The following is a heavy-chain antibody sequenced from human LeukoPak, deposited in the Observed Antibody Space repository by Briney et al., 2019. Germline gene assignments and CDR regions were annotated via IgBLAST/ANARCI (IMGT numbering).Heavy chain of an antibody. D-gene: IGHD3-22*01. CDR1: GFTFSSYW. CDR2: INSDGSST. V-gene: IGHV3-74*01. CDR3: ARGGDSSAFNWFDP. Sequence: PGGSLRLSCAASGFTFSSYWMHWVRQGPGQGLVLVSRINSDGSSTSYADSVKGRFTISRDNAKNTLYLQMNSLRAEDTAVYYCARGGDSSAFNWFDPWGQGTLVTVSS. J-gene: IGHJ5*02.